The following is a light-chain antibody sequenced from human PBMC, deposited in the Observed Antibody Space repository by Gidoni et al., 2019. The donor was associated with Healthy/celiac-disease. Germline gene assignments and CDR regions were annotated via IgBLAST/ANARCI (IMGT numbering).Light chain of an antibody. CDR1: QSVSSN. J-gene: IGKJ4*02. CDR2: GAS. V-gene: IGKV3-15*01. CDR3: QQYNNWPL. Sequence: EIVMTQSPATLSVSPGERATLSCRASQSVSSNLAWYQQKPGQAPRLLIYGASTRDTGIPDRFSGSGSGTEFTLTISSLQSEDFEVYYCQQYNNWPLFGGGTKVEIK.